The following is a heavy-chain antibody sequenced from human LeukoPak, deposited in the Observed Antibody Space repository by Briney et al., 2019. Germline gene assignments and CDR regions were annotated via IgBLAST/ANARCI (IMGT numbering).Heavy chain of an antibody. CDR3: AREGPRNYWYFDL. J-gene: IGHJ2*01. CDR2: VYTTDTT. Sequence: PGGSLTLSCAASGFTVNSNYMSWVRQAPGKGLEWVSVVYTTDTTYYADSVKGRFTISRDNSKNTLYLQMNSLRAEDTAVYYCAREGPRNYWYFDLWGRGTLVTVSS. V-gene: IGHV3-53*01. CDR1: GFTVNSNY.